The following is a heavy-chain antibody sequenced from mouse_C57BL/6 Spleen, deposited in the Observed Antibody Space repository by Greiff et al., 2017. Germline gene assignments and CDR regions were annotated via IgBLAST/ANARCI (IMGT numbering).Heavy chain of an antibody. CDR3: ARSGGYYAMDY. Sequence: VHVKPSGPELVKPGASVKMSCKASGYTFTDYNMHWVKQSHGKSLEWIGYINPNNGGTSYNQKFKGKATLTVNKSSSTAYMELRSLTSEDSAVYYCARSGGYYAMDYWGQGTSVTVSS. CDR1: GYTFTDYN. CDR2: INPNNGGT. J-gene: IGHJ4*01. V-gene: IGHV1-22*01.